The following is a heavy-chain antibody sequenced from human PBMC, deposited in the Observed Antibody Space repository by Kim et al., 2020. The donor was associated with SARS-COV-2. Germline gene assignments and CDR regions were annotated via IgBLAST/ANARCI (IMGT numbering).Heavy chain of an antibody. CDR1: GFTFTYAW. D-gene: IGHD6-13*01. J-gene: IGHJ3*02. CDR2: VKSKGDGETI. CDR3: TTEGLSIRAAGWDAFDI. Sequence: GGSLRLSCAASGFTFTYAWMTWIRQAPGTGLEWVGRVKSKGDGETIDYAAPVKGRFTISRDDSKNTLYLQMNSLRTEDTAVYYCTTEGLSIRAAGWDAFDIWGLGTMVTVSS. V-gene: IGHV3-15*01.